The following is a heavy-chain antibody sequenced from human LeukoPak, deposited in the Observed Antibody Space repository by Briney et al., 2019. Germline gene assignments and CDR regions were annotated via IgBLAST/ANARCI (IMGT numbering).Heavy chain of an antibody. CDR2: ISDDGSNK. Sequence: GSSLRLSCAASGFTFSNYAVHWVRQAPGKGLEWVALISDDGSNKYYTNSVKGRFTISRDNSKNTLYLQMNGLRAEDTAVYYCATRTSGAFDFWGQGTMVIVS. CDR3: ATRTSGAFDF. J-gene: IGHJ3*01. CDR1: GFTFSNYA. V-gene: IGHV3-30-3*01.